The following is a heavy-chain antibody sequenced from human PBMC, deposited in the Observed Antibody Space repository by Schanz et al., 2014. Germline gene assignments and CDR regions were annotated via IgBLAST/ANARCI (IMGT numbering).Heavy chain of an antibody. CDR3: AASSGWHPSTDY. D-gene: IGHD6-19*01. Sequence: EVQLVESGGGLVKPGGSLRLSCAASTSIFNHAWMSWVRQAPGKGLEWVSALSEGGGGTHYADSVRGRFTISRDSSKNTLFLQMSSLRTEDTAVYCCAASSGWHPSTDYWGQGTLVTVSS. CDR1: TSIFNHAW. CDR2: LSEGGGGT. V-gene: IGHV3-23*04. J-gene: IGHJ4*02.